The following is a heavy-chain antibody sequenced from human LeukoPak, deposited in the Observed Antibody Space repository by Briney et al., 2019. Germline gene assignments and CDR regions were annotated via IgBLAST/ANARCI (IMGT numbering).Heavy chain of an antibody. CDR1: GYTFTSYD. CDR3: ARERAPYYYMDV. V-gene: IGHV1-8*01. J-gene: IGHJ6*03. CDR2: MNPNSGNT. Sequence: ASVKVSCKASGYTFTSYDINWVRQATGQGLEWMGWMNPNSGNTGYAQKFQGRVTMTRNTSISTAYMELSSLRSEDTAVYYCARERAPYYYMDVWGKGTTVTVSS.